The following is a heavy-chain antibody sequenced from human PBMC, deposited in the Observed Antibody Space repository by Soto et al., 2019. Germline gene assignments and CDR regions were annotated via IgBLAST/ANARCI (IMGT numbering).Heavy chain of an antibody. J-gene: IGHJ4*02. Sequence: SETLSLTCAVYGGSFSGYYWSWIRQPPGKGLEWIGEINHSGSTNYNPSLKSPVTISVDTSKNQFSLKLSSVTAADTAVYYCARGLVNLAISRRKSPNDYWGQGTLVTVSS. CDR2: INHSGST. CDR1: GGSFSGYY. D-gene: IGHD3-9*01. V-gene: IGHV4-34*01. CDR3: ARGLVNLAISRRKSPNDY.